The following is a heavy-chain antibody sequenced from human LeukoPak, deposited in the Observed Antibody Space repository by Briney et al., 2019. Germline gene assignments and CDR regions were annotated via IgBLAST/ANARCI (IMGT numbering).Heavy chain of an antibody. CDR1: GFTFSDYW. V-gene: IGHV3-74*01. CDR3: ARDRSISAAGDTY. CDR2: VNRDGSST. D-gene: IGHD6-13*01. J-gene: IGHJ4*02. Sequence: GGSLRLSCAASGFTFSDYWMHWVRQAPGKGLVWVSRVNRDGSSTSYADSVKGRFTISRDNAKNTLSLQMNSLRAEDTAIYYCARDRSISAAGDTYWGQGTLVTVSS.